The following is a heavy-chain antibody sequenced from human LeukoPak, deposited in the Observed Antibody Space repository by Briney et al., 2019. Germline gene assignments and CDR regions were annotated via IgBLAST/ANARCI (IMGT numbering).Heavy chain of an antibody. CDR3: ARQDYDILTGFTPTNWFDP. D-gene: IGHD3-9*01. J-gene: IGHJ5*02. CDR2: IYTSGST. V-gene: IGHV4-4*09. Sequence: PSETLSLTCTVSGGSISSYYWSWIRQPPGKGLEWIGYIYTSGSTNYNPSLKSRVTISVDTSKNLFSLKLSSVTAADTAVYYCARQDYDILTGFTPTNWFDPWGQGTLVTVSS. CDR1: GGSISSYY.